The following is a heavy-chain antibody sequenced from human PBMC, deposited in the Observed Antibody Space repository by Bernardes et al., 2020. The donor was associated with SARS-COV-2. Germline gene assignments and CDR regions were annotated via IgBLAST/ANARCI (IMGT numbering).Heavy chain of an antibody. V-gene: IGHV1-18*04. CDR2: SNTYNSKT. J-gene: IGHJ4*02. Sequence: ASVKVSCKASGHTLINYGISWVRQAPGQGLEWMGWSNTYNSKTNYAQKYQGRVTMTIDTSTSTAYMELRRLRSDDTAVYYCAREHHPNYFDYWGQGALVTVSS. CDR1: GHTLINYG. CDR3: AREHHPNYFDY.